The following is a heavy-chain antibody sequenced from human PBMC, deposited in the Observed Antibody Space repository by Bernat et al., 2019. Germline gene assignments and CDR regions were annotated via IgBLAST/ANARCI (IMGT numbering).Heavy chain of an antibody. CDR2: ISSSGSTI. CDR1: GFTFSSYE. V-gene: IGHV3-48*03. D-gene: IGHD3-16*01. Sequence: EVQLVESGGGLVQPGGALRLSCAASGFTFSSYEMNWVRQAPGKGLEWGSYISSSGSTIHYAHSVKDELTISRDNPTKSLELQMESLGAEDTAVDYCASGGSVRGTKFDYWGQGPLVTVSS. J-gene: IGHJ4*01. CDR3: ASGGSVRGTKFDY.